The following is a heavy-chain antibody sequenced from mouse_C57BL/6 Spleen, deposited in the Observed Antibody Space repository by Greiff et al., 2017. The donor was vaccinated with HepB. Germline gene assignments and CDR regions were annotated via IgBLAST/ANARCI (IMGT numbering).Heavy chain of an antibody. CDR1: GYTFTSYW. J-gene: IGHJ2*01. CDR2: LYPGSGST. D-gene: IGHD1-1*01. CDR3: ARCYGSNYFDY. Sequence: QVQLQQPGAELVKPGASVKMSCKASGYTFTSYWITWVKQRPGQGLEWIGDLYPGSGSTNYNEKFKSKATMTVDTSSSPAYLQLSSLTSEDSAVYYCARCYGSNYFDYWGQGTTLTVSS. V-gene: IGHV1-55*01.